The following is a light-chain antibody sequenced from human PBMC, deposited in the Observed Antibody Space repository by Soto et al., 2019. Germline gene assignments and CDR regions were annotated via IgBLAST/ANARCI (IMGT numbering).Light chain of an antibody. J-gene: IGKJ3*01. CDR2: DAS. Sequence: DIQMTQSPSTLSASVGDRVTITCRASQSISRSLAWYQQKPGKAPNLLIYDASSLESGVPSRFSGSVFGTEFTLTISSLQPDDFATYYCQQYNSYLVTFGPGTTVDIK. V-gene: IGKV1-5*01. CDR1: QSISRS. CDR3: QQYNSYLVT.